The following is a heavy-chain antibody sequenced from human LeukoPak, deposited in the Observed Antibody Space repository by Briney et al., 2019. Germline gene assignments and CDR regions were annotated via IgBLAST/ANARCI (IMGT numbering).Heavy chain of an antibody. CDR2: ITNDGSST. CDR1: GLPFSSHW. J-gene: IGHJ4*02. CDR3: ATQQGGKPAY. Sequence: GGSLRLSCAASGLPFSSHWMHWVRQAPGKGLVWVSRITNDGSSTTYADSVKGRFTISRDNAKNMLYLQVNSLRAEDTAVYYCATQQGGKPAYWGQGTLVTVSS. V-gene: IGHV3-74*01. D-gene: IGHD3-16*01.